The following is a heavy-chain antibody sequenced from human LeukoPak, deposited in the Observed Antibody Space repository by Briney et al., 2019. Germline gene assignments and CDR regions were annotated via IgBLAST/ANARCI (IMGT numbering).Heavy chain of an antibody. D-gene: IGHD3-3*01. V-gene: IGHV4-31*03. CDR3: ARANTIFGVVIRPFDY. CDR1: GGSISSGGYY. CDR2: IYYSGST. J-gene: IGHJ4*02. Sequence: SETLSLTCTVSGGSISSGGYYWSWIGQHPGKGLEWIGYIYYSGSTYYNPSLKSRVTISVDTSKNQFSLKLSSVTAADTAVYYCARANTIFGVVIRPFDYWGQGTLVTVSS.